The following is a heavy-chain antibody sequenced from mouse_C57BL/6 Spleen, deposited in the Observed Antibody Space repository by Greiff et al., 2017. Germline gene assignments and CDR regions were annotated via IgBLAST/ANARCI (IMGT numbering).Heavy chain of an antibody. D-gene: IGHD1-1*01. J-gene: IGHJ2*01. CDR2: IDPSDSNT. CDR3: RKRGRYYGSSYLDY. Sequence: QVQLQQPGAELVRPGTSVKLSCKASGYTFTSYWMHWVKQRPGQGLEWIGVIDPSDSNTKYNQKFKGKATLTVDTSSSPAYMQLSSLTSEDSAVYYCRKRGRYYGSSYLDYWGQGTTLTVSS. CDR1: GYTFTSYW. V-gene: IGHV1-59*01.